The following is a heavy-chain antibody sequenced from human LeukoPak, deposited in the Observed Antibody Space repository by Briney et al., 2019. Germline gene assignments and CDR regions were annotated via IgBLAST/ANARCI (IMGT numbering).Heavy chain of an antibody. D-gene: IGHD6-13*01. CDR1: GGSINSYY. CDR3: ARRSRSSWSFDS. Sequence: SETLSLTCTVSGGSINSYYWSWIRQPPGKELEWIGYIYYSGSTNYNPSLKSRVTISVDTSKNHFSLRLTSVTAADTAVYYCARRSRSSWSFDSWGQGTLVTVSS. J-gene: IGHJ4*02. CDR2: IYYSGST. V-gene: IGHV4-59*08.